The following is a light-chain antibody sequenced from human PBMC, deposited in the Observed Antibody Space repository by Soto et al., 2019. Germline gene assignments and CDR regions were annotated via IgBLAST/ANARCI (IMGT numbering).Light chain of an antibody. CDR2: GNS. V-gene: IGLV1-40*01. CDR3: QSSDSSLRVV. Sequence: QSVLTQPPSVSGAPGQRVTISCTGSSSNIGAGYDVHWYQQLPGTAPKLLIYGNSNRPSGVPDRFSGSKSGTSASLAITGLQAEDEADYSCQSSDSSLRVVFGGGTKLTVL. CDR1: SSNIGAGYD. J-gene: IGLJ2*01.